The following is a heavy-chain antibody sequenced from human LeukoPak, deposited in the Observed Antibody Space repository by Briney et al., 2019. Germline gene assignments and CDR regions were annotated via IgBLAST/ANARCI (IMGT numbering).Heavy chain of an antibody. CDR3: ARVSEKAVAATIDY. Sequence: ASVKVSCKASGYTFTSYAMNWVRQAPGQGPEWMGWINTNTGNPTYAQGFTGRFVFSLDTSVSTAYLQISSLKAEDTAVYYCARVSEKAVAATIDYWGQGTLVTVSS. J-gene: IGHJ4*02. D-gene: IGHD6-19*01. CDR2: INTNTGNP. V-gene: IGHV7-4-1*02. CDR1: GYTFTSYA.